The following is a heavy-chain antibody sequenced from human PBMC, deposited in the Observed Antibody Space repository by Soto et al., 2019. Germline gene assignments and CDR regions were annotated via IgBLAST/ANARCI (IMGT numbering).Heavy chain of an antibody. V-gene: IGHV3-23*01. J-gene: IGHJ3*02. Sequence: EVQLLESGGGLVQPGGSLRLSCAASGFTFSSYAMSWVRQAPGKGLEWVSTISASGGSTYCADSVKGRFTISRDNSKNTLPLQMNSLRAEDTAVYFCARGGYCRGGSCYSFHTFDIWGQGTMVTVSS. CDR1: GFTFSSYA. D-gene: IGHD2-15*01. CDR2: ISASGGST. CDR3: ARGGYCRGGSCYSFHTFDI.